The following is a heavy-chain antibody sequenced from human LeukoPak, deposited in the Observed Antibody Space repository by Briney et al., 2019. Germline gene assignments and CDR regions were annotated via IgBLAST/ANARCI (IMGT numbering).Heavy chain of an antibody. CDR1: GYTFTGYY. CDR2: IKVNSGAT. J-gene: IGHJ6*02. CDR3: ARDIVVVAAGVYGMDV. D-gene: IGHD2-15*01. V-gene: IGHV1-2*02. Sequence: ASVKVSCKASGYTFTGYYMHWVRQAPGQGPEWMGWIKVNSGATNYAQKFQGRVTMTRDTSITTVYMELSSLRSDDTAVYYCARDIVVVAAGVYGMDVWGHGTTVTVSS.